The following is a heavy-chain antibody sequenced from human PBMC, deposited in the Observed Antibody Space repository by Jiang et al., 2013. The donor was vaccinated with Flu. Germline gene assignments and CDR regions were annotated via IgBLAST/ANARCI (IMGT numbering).Heavy chain of an antibody. CDR2: IYYSGST. D-gene: IGHD3-16*02. J-gene: IGHJ4*02. Sequence: SISSYYWSWIRQPPGKGLEWIGYIYYSGSTNYNPSLKSRVTISVDTSKNQFSLKLSSVTAADTAVYYCARGYYDYVWGSYPFDYWGQGTLVTVSS. V-gene: IGHV4-59*01. CDR1: SISSYY. CDR3: ARGYYDYVWGSYPFDY.